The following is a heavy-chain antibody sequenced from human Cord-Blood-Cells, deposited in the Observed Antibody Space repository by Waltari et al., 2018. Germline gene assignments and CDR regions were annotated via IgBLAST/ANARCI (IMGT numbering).Heavy chain of an antibody. CDR2: IVVGSGNT. CDR1: GFTFTSCA. V-gene: IGHV1-58*01. Sequence: QMQLVQSGPEVKKPGTSVKVSCKAAGFTFTSCAVQWVRQARGQRLEWIGWIVVGSGNTNYAQKLQERVTITRDMSTSTAYMELSSLRSEDTAVYYCAAVRRDGYNYYFDYWGQGTLVTVSS. CDR3: AAVRRDGYNYYFDY. J-gene: IGHJ4*02. D-gene: IGHD5-12*01.